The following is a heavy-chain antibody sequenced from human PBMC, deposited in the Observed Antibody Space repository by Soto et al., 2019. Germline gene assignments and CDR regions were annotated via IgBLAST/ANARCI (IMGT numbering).Heavy chain of an antibody. V-gene: IGHV3-49*03. Sequence: GGSLRLSCTASGFPFGNFLMSWFRQAPGKGMEWVGFIRSQTYGGTAEYAASVGGRLTISRDDSKGIAYPQMNSLQTEDSGVYYCIGSFPFWGQGTLVTVSS. CDR2: IRSQTYGGTA. D-gene: IGHD3-10*01. CDR1: GFPFGNFL. CDR3: IGSFPF. J-gene: IGHJ4*02.